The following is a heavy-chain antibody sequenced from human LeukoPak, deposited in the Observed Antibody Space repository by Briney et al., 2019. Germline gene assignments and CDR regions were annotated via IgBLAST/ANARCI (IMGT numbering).Heavy chain of an antibody. CDR1: GGSFSDYY. CDR3: ARRPGYCPNGVCYKRNWFDP. D-gene: IGHD2-8*01. V-gene: IGHV4-34*01. CDR2: INQSGST. J-gene: IGHJ5*02. Sequence: PSETLSPTCAVYGGSFSDYYWNWIRQPPGKGLEWIGEINQSGSTNYNPSLKSRVTLSVDTSNNHFSLKLSSVTAADTAVYYCARRPGYCPNGVCYKRNWFDPWGQGTLVTVSS.